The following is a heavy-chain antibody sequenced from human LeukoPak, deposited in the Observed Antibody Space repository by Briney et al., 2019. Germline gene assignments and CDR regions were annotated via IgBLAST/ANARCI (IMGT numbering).Heavy chain of an antibody. CDR2: ISAYNGNT. J-gene: IGHJ4*02. Sequence: ASVKVSRKPSRYTLTSYGISWVRQAPGQGLERMGWISAYNGNTKYVQKVQGRVTMTTDTSTSTAYMELRSLTSDATAVYYCASGGLTTTSDYYDSSGYVPLDYWGQGTLVTVSS. CDR1: RYTLTSYG. V-gene: IGHV1-18*01. D-gene: IGHD3-22*01. CDR3: ASGGLTTTSDYYDSSGYVPLDY.